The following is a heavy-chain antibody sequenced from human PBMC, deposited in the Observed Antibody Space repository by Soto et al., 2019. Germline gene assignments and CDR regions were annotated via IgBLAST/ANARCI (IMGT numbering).Heavy chain of an antibody. J-gene: IGHJ5*02. CDR2: FSGGGGGT. V-gene: IGHV3-23*01. CDR3: VRWNGFGDR. Sequence: EVQLLDSGGGLVQPGGSLRLSCAVSGFIISDHGVTWVRQAPGKGLEWVSGFSGGGGGTFYADSVKSRFTISRDDPKNTAYLQMNSLGAEDTAVYYCVRWNGFGDRWGQGTLVTVSS. CDR1: GFIISDHG. D-gene: IGHD1-1*01.